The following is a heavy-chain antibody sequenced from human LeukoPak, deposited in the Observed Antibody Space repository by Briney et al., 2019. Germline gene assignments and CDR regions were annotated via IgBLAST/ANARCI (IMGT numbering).Heavy chain of an antibody. D-gene: IGHD3-3*01. CDR3: AKGGGPITIFGVVIYTNYYYGMDV. J-gene: IGHJ6*02. CDR2: ISGSGGST. Sequence: GGPLRLSCAASGFTFSDYYMNWVRQAPGKGLEWVSAISGSGGSTYYADSVKGRFTISRDNSKNTLYLQMNSLRAEDTAVYYCAKGGGPITIFGVVIYTNYYYGMDVWGQGTTVTVSS. V-gene: IGHV3-23*01. CDR1: GFTFSDYY.